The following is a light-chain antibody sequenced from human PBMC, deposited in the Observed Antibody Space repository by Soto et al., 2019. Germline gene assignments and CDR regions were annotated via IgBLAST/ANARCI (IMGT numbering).Light chain of an antibody. V-gene: IGLV2-11*01. CDR1: SSDVGGYNY. CDR3: CSYAGSYYV. Sequence: QSALTQPSSVSGSTGESVTISCTGTSSDVGGYNYVSWYQQHPGKAPKLMIYDVSKRPSGVPDRFSGSKSGNTASLTISGLQAEDEADYYCCSYAGSYYVFGTGTKLTV. J-gene: IGLJ1*01. CDR2: DVS.